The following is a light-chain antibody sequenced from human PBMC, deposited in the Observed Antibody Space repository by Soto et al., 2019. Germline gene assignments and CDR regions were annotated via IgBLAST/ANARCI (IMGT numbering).Light chain of an antibody. CDR3: QQYGSSGT. J-gene: IGKJ1*01. CDR1: QSVTSY. V-gene: IGKV3-20*01. Sequence: EIVLTQSPGTLSLSPGERATLSCRASQSVTSYLAWYQQKPGQAPRLLIYGASSRATGIPDRFSGSGSGTDFTLTISRLGPEDFAVYYCQQYGSSGTFGQGTKVDIK. CDR2: GAS.